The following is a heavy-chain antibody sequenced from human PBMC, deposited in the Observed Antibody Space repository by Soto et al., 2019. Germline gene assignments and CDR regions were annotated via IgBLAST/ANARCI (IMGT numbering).Heavy chain of an antibody. CDR2: INHSGST. J-gene: IGHJ3*02. CDR1: GGSFSGYY. CDR3: ARTGYSSGWYKAAFDI. V-gene: IGHV4-34*01. Sequence: SETLSLTCAVYGGSFSGYYWSWIRQPPGKGLEWIGEINHSGSTNYNPSLKSRVTISVDTSKNQFSLKLSSVTAADTAVYYCARTGYSSGWYKAAFDIWGQGTMVTVSS. D-gene: IGHD6-19*01.